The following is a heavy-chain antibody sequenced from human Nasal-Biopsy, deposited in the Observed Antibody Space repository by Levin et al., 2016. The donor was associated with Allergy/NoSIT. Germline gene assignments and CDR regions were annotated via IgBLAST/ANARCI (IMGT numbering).Heavy chain of an antibody. CDR3: ARVKRMGKMVADRKGAFEI. CDR1: GGSASDYY. J-gene: IGHJ3*02. CDR2: INQRGTT. Sequence: SETLSLTCAVSGGSASDYYLTWIRQSPGKGLEWIGEINQRGTTFYNPSLKSRVTMSVDTSKRHFSLRLTSMTATDTAVYYCARVKRMGKMVADRKGAFEIWGQGTMVSVSS. V-gene: IGHV4-34*01. D-gene: IGHD6-6*01.